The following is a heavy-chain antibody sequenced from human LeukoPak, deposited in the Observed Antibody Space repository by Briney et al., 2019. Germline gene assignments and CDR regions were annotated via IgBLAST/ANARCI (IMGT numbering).Heavy chain of an antibody. CDR3: AREAIAAAGTGDY. Sequence: GGSLRLSCAASGFTFSSYSMNWVRQAPGKGLEWVSSISSSSSYIYYADSVKGRFTISRDNAKNSLYLQMNSLRAEDTAVYYCAREAIAAAGTGDYWGQGTLVTVSS. CDR2: ISSSSSYI. J-gene: IGHJ4*02. V-gene: IGHV3-21*01. D-gene: IGHD6-13*01. CDR1: GFTFSSYS.